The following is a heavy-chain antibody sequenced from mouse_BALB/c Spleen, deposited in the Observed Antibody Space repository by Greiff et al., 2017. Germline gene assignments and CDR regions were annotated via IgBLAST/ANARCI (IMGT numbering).Heavy chain of an antibody. CDR2: IYPGNSDT. J-gene: IGHJ1*01. Sequence: EVQLVESGTVLARPGASVKMSCKASGYSFTSYWMHWVKQRPGQGLEWIGAIYPGNSDTSYNQKFKGKAKLTAVTSANTAYMELSSLTNEDSAVYYCTRSGNYHWYFDVWGAGTTVTVSS. D-gene: IGHD2-1*01. CDR3: TRSGNYHWYFDV. CDR1: GYSFTSYW. V-gene: IGHV1-5*01.